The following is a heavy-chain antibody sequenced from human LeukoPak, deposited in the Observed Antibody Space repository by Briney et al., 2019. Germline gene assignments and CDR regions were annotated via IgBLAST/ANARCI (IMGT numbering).Heavy chain of an antibody. CDR3: AADIAFCGGDCCQAG. V-gene: IGHV1-24*01. Sequence: ASVKASCKVSGYTLTELSMHWVRQAPGKGLEWMGGFDPEDGETIYAQKFQGRVTMTEDTSTDTAYMELSSLRSEDTAVYYCAADIAFCGGDCCQAGWGQGTLVTVSS. CDR1: GYTLTELS. J-gene: IGHJ4*02. D-gene: IGHD2-21*02. CDR2: FDPEDGET.